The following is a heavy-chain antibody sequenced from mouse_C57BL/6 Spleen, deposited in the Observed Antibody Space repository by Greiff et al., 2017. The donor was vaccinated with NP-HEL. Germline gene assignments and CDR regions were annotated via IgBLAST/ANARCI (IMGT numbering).Heavy chain of an antibody. CDR2: ISSGSSTI. CDR3: ARGERNLLPLAFDV. D-gene: IGHD2-10*01. V-gene: IGHV5-17*01. J-gene: IGHJ1*03. CDR1: GFTFSDYG. Sequence: EVQGVESGGGLVKPGGSLKLSCAASGFTFSDYGMHWVRQAPEKGLEWVAYISSGSSTIYYADTVKGRFTISRDNAKNTLFLQMTSLRSEDTAMDYCARGERNLLPLAFDVWGTGTTVTVSS.